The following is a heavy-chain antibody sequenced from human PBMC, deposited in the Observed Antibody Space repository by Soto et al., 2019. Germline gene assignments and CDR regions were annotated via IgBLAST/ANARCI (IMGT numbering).Heavy chain of an antibody. CDR1: GGSFSGYY. CDR3: ARVWGITGYYYYMDV. J-gene: IGHJ6*03. D-gene: IGHD1-20*01. Sequence: SETLSLTCAVYGGSFSGYYWRWIRQPPGKGLEWIGEINHSGSTNYNPSLKSRVTISVDTSKNQFSLKLSSVTAADTAVYYCARVWGITGYYYYMDVWGKGTTVTVSS. CDR2: INHSGST. V-gene: IGHV4-34*01.